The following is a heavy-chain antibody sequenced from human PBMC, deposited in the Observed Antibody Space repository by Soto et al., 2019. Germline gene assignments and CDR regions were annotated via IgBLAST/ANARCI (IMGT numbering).Heavy chain of an antibody. CDR3: ARDSLGGVSSVVAANEGY. V-gene: IGHV3-33*08. D-gene: IGHD2-15*01. J-gene: IGHJ4*02. CDR2: IWYDGSNK. Sequence: PGGSLRLSCAASGFTFSSYAMSWVRQAPGKGLEWVAVIWYDGSNKYYADSVKGRFTISRDNSKNTLYLQMNSLRAEDTAVYYCARDSLGGVSSVVAANEGYWGQGTLVTVSS. CDR1: GFTFSSYA.